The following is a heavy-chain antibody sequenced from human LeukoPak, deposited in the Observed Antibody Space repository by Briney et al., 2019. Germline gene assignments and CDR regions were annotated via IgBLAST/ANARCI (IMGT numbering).Heavy chain of an antibody. J-gene: IGHJ4*02. CDR1: GYIFSSYW. V-gene: IGHV5-51*01. CDR3: ARIPAASPADY. CDR2: IFPGDSDT. Sequence: GESLKISCHGSGYIFSSYWIAWVRQMPGKGLEWMGIIFPGDSDTRYSPSFQDQITISADKSMNTAYLQWNSLKASDTAMYYCARIPAASPADYWGQGTLVTVSS. D-gene: IGHD2-2*01.